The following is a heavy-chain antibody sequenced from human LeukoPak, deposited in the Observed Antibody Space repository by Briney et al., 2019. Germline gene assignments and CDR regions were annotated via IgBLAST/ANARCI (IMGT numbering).Heavy chain of an antibody. V-gene: IGHV4-34*01. CDR3: ARASGYLGSYYFDY. D-gene: IGHD1-26*01. Sequence: PSETLSLTCAVYGGSFSVSYWSWIPQPPGKGLGWIGAINLSGSTNYNPSLKSRVTISVDTSKNQFSLKLSSVTAADTAVYYCARASGYLGSYYFDYWGQGTLVTVSS. CDR1: GGSFSVSY. CDR2: INLSGST. J-gene: IGHJ4*02.